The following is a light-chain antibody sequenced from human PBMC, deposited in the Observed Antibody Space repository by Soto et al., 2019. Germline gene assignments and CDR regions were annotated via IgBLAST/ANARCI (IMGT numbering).Light chain of an antibody. CDR2: AAS. J-gene: IGKJ1*01. CDR1: QSISSY. Sequence: DIQMPQSPSSLSASVGDRVTITCRASQSISSYLNWYQQKPGKAPKLLIYAASSLQSGVPSRFSGSGSGTDFTLTISSLQTEDFATYYCQQSYSTLPTFGQGTKGEIK. V-gene: IGKV1-39*01. CDR3: QQSYSTLPT.